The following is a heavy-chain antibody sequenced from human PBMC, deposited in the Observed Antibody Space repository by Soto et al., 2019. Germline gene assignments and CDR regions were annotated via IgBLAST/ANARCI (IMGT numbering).Heavy chain of an antibody. J-gene: IGHJ4*02. V-gene: IGHV4-59*01. D-gene: IGHD5-12*01. Sequence: PSETLSLTCTVSGGSISSYYWSWIRQPAGKRLEWIGDIYYSGSTNYNPSLKSRVIISLDTSKNQFSLQLSSVTAADTAVYYCARGIRDGYIFYFDYWGQGTLVTVSS. CDR1: GGSISSYY. CDR3: ARGIRDGYIFYFDY. CDR2: IYYSGST.